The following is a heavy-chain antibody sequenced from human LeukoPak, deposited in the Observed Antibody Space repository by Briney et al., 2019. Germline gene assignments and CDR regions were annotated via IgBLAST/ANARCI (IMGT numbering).Heavy chain of an antibody. D-gene: IGHD6-19*01. CDR2: INHSGST. CDR3: ARFLGSGWYGVDY. J-gene: IGHJ4*02. Sequence: PSETLSLTCAVYGGSFSGYYWSWIRQPPGKGLERIGEINHSGSTNYNPSLKSRVTISVDTSKNHFSLKLSSVAAADTAVYYCARFLGSGWYGVDYWGQGTLVTVSS. V-gene: IGHV4-34*01. CDR1: GGSFSGYY.